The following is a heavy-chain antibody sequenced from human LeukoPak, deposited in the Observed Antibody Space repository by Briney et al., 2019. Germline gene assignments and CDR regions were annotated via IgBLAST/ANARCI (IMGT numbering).Heavy chain of an antibody. D-gene: IGHD3-10*01. CDR2: IHPRSGDT. Sequence: ASVKVSFKASGYSFTAFYIHWLRQAPGQGLEWMGWIHPRSGDTNYAQKFQGRVTMTRDTSINTAYMDLNSLRSDDTAVYYCARDGEYGSGSYYRGCFDYWGPGALVTVSS. V-gene: IGHV1-2*02. CDR1: GYSFTAFY. CDR3: ARDGEYGSGSYYRGCFDY. J-gene: IGHJ4*02.